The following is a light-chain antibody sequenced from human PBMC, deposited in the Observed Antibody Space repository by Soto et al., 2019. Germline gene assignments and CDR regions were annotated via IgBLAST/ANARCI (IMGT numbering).Light chain of an antibody. CDR3: QQYNNWPPGT. CDR2: GAS. Sequence: EIVMTQSPATLSVSPGERATLYCRASQSVSSNLAWYQQKPGQAPRLLIYGASTRATGIPARFSGSGSGTEFTLTISSLQSEDFAVYYCQQYNNWPPGTFGGGTKVDIK. CDR1: QSVSSN. J-gene: IGKJ4*01. V-gene: IGKV3-15*01.